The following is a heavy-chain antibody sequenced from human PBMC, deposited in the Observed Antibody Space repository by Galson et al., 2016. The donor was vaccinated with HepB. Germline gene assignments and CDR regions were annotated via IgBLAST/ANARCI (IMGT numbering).Heavy chain of an antibody. J-gene: IGHJ5*02. CDR1: GGSIDTVAFY. V-gene: IGHV4-39*01. CDR2: IYHTGST. Sequence: SETLSLTCTLSGGSIDTVAFYWARIRQTPGKGLEWIGSIYHTGSTYLSASLKSRVIMSVDKSMNQFSLTLRSLTVADSAVYYCARSTAVSGRRSWGYLDPWGQGTLVSVSS. CDR3: ARSTAVSGRRSWGYLDP. D-gene: IGHD6-19*01.